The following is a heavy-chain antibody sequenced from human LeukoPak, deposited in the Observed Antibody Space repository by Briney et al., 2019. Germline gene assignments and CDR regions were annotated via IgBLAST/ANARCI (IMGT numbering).Heavy chain of an antibody. V-gene: IGHV3-11*01. CDR2: ISSSGSTI. CDR1: GYFIRSGFY. Sequence: LSLTCTVSGYFIRSGFYWGWIRQPPGKGLEWVSYISSSGSTIYYADSVKGRFTISRDNAKNSLYLQMNSLRAEDTAVYYCARDLRGVCAFDIWGQGTMVTVSS. CDR3: ARDLRGVCAFDI. J-gene: IGHJ3*02.